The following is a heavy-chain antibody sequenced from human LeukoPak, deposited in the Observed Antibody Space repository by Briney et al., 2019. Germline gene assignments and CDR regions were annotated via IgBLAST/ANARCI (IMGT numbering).Heavy chain of an antibody. CDR1: GYTFTSYG. J-gene: IGHJ6*02. Sequence: ASVKVSCKASGYTFTSYGISWVRQAPGQGLEWMGWISAYNGNTNYAQKLQGRVTMTTDTSTSTAYMELRSLRSDDTAVYYCARDGARFYDSSGYLSPILDYYYYGMDVWGQGTTVTVSS. D-gene: IGHD3-22*01. CDR3: ARDGARFYDSSGYLSPILDYYYYGMDV. CDR2: ISAYNGNT. V-gene: IGHV1-18*01.